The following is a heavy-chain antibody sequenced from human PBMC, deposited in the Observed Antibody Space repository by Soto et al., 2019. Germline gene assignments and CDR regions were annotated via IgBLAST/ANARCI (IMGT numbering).Heavy chain of an antibody. J-gene: IGHJ4*02. CDR1: GFIFTRYS. CDR2: ISSTTNNI. V-gene: IGHV3-21*06. Sequence: EVQLVESGGGLVKPGGSLRLSCAASGFIFTRYSMNWVRQAPGKGLEWVSSISSTTNNIYYGDSMKGRFTISRDNAKNSLYLEMISLRAEDTAVYYCARESEDLTSNFDYWGQGTLVTVSS. CDR3: ARESEDLTSNFDY.